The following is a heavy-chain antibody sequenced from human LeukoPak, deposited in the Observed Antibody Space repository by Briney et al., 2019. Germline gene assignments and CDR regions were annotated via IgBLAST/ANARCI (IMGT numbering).Heavy chain of an antibody. J-gene: IGHJ6*02. Sequence: GGSLRLSCAASGFTFSSYAMSWVRQAPGKGLEWVSAISGSGGSTYYADSVKGRFTISRDNSKNTLYLQMNSLRAEDTAVYYCANTPYSSGWYAPNYYYYGMDVWGQGTTVTVSS. D-gene: IGHD6-19*01. CDR3: ANTPYSSGWYAPNYYYYGMDV. CDR1: GFTFSSYA. V-gene: IGHV3-23*01. CDR2: ISGSGGST.